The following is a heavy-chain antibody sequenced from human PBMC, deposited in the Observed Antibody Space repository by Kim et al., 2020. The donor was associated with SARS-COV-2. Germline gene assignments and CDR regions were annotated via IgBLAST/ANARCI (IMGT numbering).Heavy chain of an antibody. J-gene: IGHJ2*01. V-gene: IGHV3-13*01. CDR3: ARSTSPGVSLFDL. D-gene: IGHD3-16*01. Sequence: PGSVKGRFTISRENAKNSLYLQMNSLRAGDTAVYYCARSTSPGVSLFDLWGRGTLVTVSS.